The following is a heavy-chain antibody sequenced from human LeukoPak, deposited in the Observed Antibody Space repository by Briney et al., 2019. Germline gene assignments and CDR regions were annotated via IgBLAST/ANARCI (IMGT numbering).Heavy chain of an antibody. CDR1: GFTFSSYA. J-gene: IGHJ4*02. CDR2: ISGSGGST. Sequence: GGSLRLSCAASGFTFSSYAMSWVRQAPGKGLEWVSAISGSGGSTYYADSVKGRFTISRDNSKNTLYLQMNSLRAEDTAVYSCAKGFTGYCSSTSCFFDYWGQGTLVTVSS. D-gene: IGHD2-2*01. V-gene: IGHV3-23*01. CDR3: AKGFTGYCSSTSCFFDY.